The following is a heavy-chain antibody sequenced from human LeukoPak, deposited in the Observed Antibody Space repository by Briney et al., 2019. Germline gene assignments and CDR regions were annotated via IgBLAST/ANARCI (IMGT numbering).Heavy chain of an antibody. J-gene: IGHJ4*02. CDR1: GYTLTELS. CDR2: FDPEHGKT. Sequence: GASVKVSCKVSGYTLTELSMHWVRQAPGKGLEWMGGFDPEHGKTIHAQKFQGRVTMTEDTSTDTAYMELSSLRSEDTAVYYCATDLPRYYDSTSMLSSYWGQGTLVTVSS. CDR3: ATDLPRYYDSTSMLSSY. D-gene: IGHD3-22*01. V-gene: IGHV1-24*01.